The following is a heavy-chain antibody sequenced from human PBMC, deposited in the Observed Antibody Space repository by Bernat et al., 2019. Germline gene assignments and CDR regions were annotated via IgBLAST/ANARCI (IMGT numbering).Heavy chain of an antibody. CDR3: ARVWDDYGDPARTWYFDL. D-gene: IGHD4-17*01. CDR2: IYYSGST. J-gene: IGHJ2*01. V-gene: IGHV4-31*03. Sequence: QVQLQESGPGLVKPSQTLSLTCTVSGGSISSGGYYWSWIRQHPGKGLEWIGYIYYSGSTYYNPSLKSRVTISVDTSKNQFSLKLSSVTAADTAVYYCARVWDDYGDPARTWYFDLWGRGTLSLSPQ. CDR1: GGSISSGGYY.